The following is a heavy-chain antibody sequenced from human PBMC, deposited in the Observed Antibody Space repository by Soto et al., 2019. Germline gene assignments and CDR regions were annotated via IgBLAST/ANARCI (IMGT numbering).Heavy chain of an antibody. J-gene: IGHJ4*02. V-gene: IGHV4-4*02. Sequence: QVQLQESGPGLMKPSGTLSLTCAVSGDSISSNYWWSWVRQTPGKGLEWIGEIYHSGSTNYSPTLKRRVTISVDKDKHQFSLRLSSVTAADTATYVGARSTVTEDFCGQGTLVTVSS. CDR1: GDSISSNYW. D-gene: IGHD4-17*01. CDR2: IYHSGST. CDR3: ARSTVTEDF.